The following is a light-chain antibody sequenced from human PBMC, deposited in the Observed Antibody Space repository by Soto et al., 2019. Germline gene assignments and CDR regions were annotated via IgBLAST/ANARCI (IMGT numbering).Light chain of an antibody. CDR2: GAS. Sequence: EIVMTQSPATLSVSPGERATLSCRASQSVSSNLAWYQQKAGQAPRLLIYGASTRATVIPARFSGSGSGTEFTLTISSLQSEDCAVYYCQQYNNWPPYTFGQGTKLEIK. CDR3: QQYNNWPPYT. V-gene: IGKV3-15*01. CDR1: QSVSSN. J-gene: IGKJ2*01.